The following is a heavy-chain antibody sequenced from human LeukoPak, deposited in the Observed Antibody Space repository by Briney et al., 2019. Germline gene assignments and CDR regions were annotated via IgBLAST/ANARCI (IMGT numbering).Heavy chain of an antibody. V-gene: IGHV3-48*01. D-gene: IGHD4-17*01. CDR3: AREPVTTGFDL. Sequence: GGSLRLSCSGSGFSFDTYSMNWVRQAPGRGLEWISYISTRALTIYYADSVKGRFTISRDNANNLPYLQMNSLRAEDTAAYYCAREPVTTGFDLWGQGTLVTVSS. CDR2: ISTRALTI. CDR1: GFSFDTYS. J-gene: IGHJ5*02.